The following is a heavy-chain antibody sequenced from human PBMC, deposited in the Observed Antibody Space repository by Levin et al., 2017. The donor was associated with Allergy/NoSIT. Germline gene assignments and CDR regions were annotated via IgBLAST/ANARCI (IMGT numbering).Heavy chain of an antibody. CDR2: IYPSDSDT. CDR1: GYSFTTYW. J-gene: IGHJ3*02. Sequence: GGSLRLSCQGSGYSFTTYWIAWVRQMPGKGLEWMGIIYPSDSDTKYSPSFQGQVTISADKSISTAYLQWRSLKASDTAMFYCARQRGSLAGAFDIWGQGTMVTVSP. D-gene: IGHD7-27*01. CDR3: ARQRGSLAGAFDI. V-gene: IGHV5-51*01.